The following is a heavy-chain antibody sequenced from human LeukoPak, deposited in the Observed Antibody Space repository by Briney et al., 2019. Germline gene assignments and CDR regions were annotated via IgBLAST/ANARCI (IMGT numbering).Heavy chain of an antibody. Sequence: QPGGSLSLSCVASGIRFDRYWMSWVRQAPGKGLEWVANIKHDGSEKNFVDSVKGRFTISRDNAENSLFLQMNSLRADDTAVYFCARQPIYEAYFDFWGQGTLVTVSS. CDR1: GIRFDRYW. V-gene: IGHV3-7*01. CDR2: IKHDGSEK. D-gene: IGHD3-16*01. CDR3: ARQPIYEAYFDF. J-gene: IGHJ4*02.